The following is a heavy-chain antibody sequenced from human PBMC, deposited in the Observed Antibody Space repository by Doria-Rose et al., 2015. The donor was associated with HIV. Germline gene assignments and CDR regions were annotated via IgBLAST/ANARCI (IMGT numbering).Heavy chain of an antibody. Sequence: QITLKESGPVLVKPTETLTLTCTVSGVSLSSPGMGVSWIRQPPGKALEWLANIFSDDERSYETSLKSRLTIARGPSKSQVVLTMTDRDPVDTATYYCARIKSSRWYHKYYLDFWGQGTLVIVSA. J-gene: IGHJ4*02. D-gene: IGHD6-13*01. CDR2: IFSDDER. V-gene: IGHV2-26*01. CDR3: ARIKSSRWYHKYYLDF. CDR1: GVSLSSPGMG.